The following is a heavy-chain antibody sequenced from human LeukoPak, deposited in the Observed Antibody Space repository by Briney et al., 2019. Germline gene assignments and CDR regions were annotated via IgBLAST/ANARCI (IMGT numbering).Heavy chain of an antibody. J-gene: IGHJ4*02. Sequence: PGGSLRLSCAASGFTFSSHDMHWVRQAPGKGLEWVTVIWYDGSNKYYADSVKGRFTISRDNSKNTLYLQMNSLRAEDTAVYYCVKDSVAATHLDHWGQGTLVTVSS. CDR1: GFTFSSHD. V-gene: IGHV3-33*06. D-gene: IGHD2-15*01. CDR3: VKDSVAATHLDH. CDR2: IWYDGSNK.